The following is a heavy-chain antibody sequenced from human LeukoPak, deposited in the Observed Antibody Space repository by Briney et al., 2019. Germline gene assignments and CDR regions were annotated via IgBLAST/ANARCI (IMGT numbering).Heavy chain of an antibody. J-gene: IGHJ4*02. D-gene: IGHD3-22*01. CDR3: AKDLDSSAEGGY. CDR1: GFTFSSYG. CDR2: IWYDGSNK. V-gene: IGHV3-33*06. Sequence: GGSLRLSCAASGFTFSSYGMHWVRRAPGKGLEWVAVIWYDGSNKYYADSVKGRFTISRDNSKNTLYLQMNSLRAEDTAVYYCAKDLDSSAEGGYWGQGTLVTVSS.